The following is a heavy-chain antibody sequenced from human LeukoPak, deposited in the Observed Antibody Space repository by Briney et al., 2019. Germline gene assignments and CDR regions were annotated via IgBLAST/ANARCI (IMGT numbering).Heavy chain of an antibody. CDR2: IIYSGSP. D-gene: IGHD2-8*02. CDR1: GGSIRGYY. J-gene: IGHJ4*02. Sequence: PSETLSLTCTVSGGSIRGYYWSWFRQPPGKGLEYIGYIIYSGSPNYIPSLKSRATISIDTSKNQSSLKLTSVTAADTAMYYCARLGFCTGDNCLDDYWGQGTLVTVSS. CDR3: ARLGFCTGDNCLDDY. V-gene: IGHV4-59*08.